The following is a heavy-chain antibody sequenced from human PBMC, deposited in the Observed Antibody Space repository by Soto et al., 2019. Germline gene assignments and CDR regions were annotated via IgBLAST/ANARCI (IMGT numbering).Heavy chain of an antibody. D-gene: IGHD3-10*01. CDR3: ARGGITMAWNYYYYGMDV. Sequence: SETLSLTCAVSCASVSGQYWSWIRQPPGKGLEWVGEIIPTGSTTYNPSLKSRLSFSLDTSKNHFSLNLSSVSVADTAVYYCARGGITMAWNYYYYGMDVWGQGTTVTVSS. V-gene: IGHV4-34*01. CDR1: CASVSGQY. CDR2: IIPTGST. J-gene: IGHJ6*02.